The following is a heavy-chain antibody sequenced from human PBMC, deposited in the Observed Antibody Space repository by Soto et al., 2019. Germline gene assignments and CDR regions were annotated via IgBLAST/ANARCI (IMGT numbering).Heavy chain of an antibody. J-gene: IGHJ4*02. V-gene: IGHV1-8*01. Sequence: QVQLVQSGAEVREPGASVKVSCKASRYSFTSLDINWVRQTTGQGLEWMGWMQPSSGRTGYAQKFQGRVTMTRDTSINTAYMELISLTSDDTAFYYCARGVTAGVDYWGQGTLVTVSS. D-gene: IGHD1-26*01. CDR3: ARGVTAGVDY. CDR2: MQPSSGRT. CDR1: RYSFTSLD.